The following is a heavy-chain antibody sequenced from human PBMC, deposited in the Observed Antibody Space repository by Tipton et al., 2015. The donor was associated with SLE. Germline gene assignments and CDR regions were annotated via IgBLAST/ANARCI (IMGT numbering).Heavy chain of an antibody. CDR3: ARGQKTHGFDY. Sequence: SLRLSCAASGFIFDNFAMTWVRQAPGKGLEWVSSISSSSSYIYYADSVKGRFTISRDNAKNSLYLQMNSLRAEDTAVYYCARGQKTHGFDYWGQGTLVTVSS. J-gene: IGHJ4*02. V-gene: IGHV3-21*01. CDR2: ISSSSSYI. D-gene: IGHD3-10*01. CDR1: GFIFDNFA.